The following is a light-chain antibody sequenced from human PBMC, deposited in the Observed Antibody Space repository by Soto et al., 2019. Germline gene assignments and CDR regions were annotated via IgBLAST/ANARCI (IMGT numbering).Light chain of an antibody. CDR3: QQLNTYPIT. CDR1: HGISSY. CDR2: AAS. Sequence: IQLTQSPSSLSASVGDRVTITCRASHGISSYLAWYQQKPGKALKLLIYAASTLQSGVPSRFSGSGSGTDFTLTISSLQPEDFATYYCQQLNTYPITFGQGTRPEIK. J-gene: IGKJ5*01. V-gene: IGKV1-9*01.